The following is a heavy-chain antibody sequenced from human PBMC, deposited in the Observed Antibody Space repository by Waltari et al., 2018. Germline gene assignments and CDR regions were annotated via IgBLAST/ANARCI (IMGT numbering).Heavy chain of an antibody. CDR3: AKQRLTVATEAFDS. D-gene: IGHD4-17*01. J-gene: IGHJ4*02. V-gene: IGHV3-23*01. Sequence: EVQLLESGGGLVQPGGSLRHSCAAAGFIFRTYGRNWVREVKGRWRDVVGVISVRCVETFNGYPSKSMFTISRDNSQKTLYLQSNCLVDDDTAVYFCAKQRLTVATEAFDSWGQGTLVTVSS. CDR2: ISVRCVET. CDR1: GFIFRTYG.